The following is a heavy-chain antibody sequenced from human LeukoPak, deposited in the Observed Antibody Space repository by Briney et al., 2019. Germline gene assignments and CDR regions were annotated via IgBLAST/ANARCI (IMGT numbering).Heavy chain of an antibody. D-gene: IGHD3-10*01. Sequence: RPSETLSLTCTVSGGSISSHYWSWIRQPPGKGLEWIGHIYYSGSTNYKPSLKSRVTISVDRSNNQFSLKLRSVTAADTAVYYCARAGPWQIDPWGQGTLVTVSS. V-gene: IGHV4-59*11. CDR1: GGSISSHY. CDR3: ARAGPWQIDP. CDR2: IYYSGST. J-gene: IGHJ5*02.